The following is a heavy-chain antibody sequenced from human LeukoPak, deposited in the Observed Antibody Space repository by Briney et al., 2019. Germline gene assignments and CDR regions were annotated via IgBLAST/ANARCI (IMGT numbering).Heavy chain of an antibody. Sequence: GGSLRLFCAASGFSFSDCGMHWVRQAPDKGLEWVALIWKDGGDKYYSDSVKGRFTISRDNSKNTLDLQMNSLSAEDTAIYYCVREGLGGTPYRGNFDYWGQGTLVTVSS. J-gene: IGHJ4*02. CDR1: GFSFSDCG. CDR3: VREGLGGTPYRGNFDY. V-gene: IGHV3-33*01. CDR2: IWKDGGDK. D-gene: IGHD1-1*01.